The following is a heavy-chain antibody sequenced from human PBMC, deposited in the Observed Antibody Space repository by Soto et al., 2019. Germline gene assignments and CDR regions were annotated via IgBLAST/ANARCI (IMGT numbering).Heavy chain of an antibody. CDR1: GFTFSSYA. D-gene: IGHD2-15*01. Sequence: GGSLRLSCAASGFTFSSYAMSWVRQAPGKGLEWVSAISGSGGSTYYADSVKGRFTISRDNSKNTLYLQMNSLRAEETAVYYCAKDLRAGCSGGRCYSPYYYYYLDVWGKGTTVTVSS. J-gene: IGHJ6*03. CDR2: ISGSGGST. CDR3: AKDLRAGCSGGRCYSPYYYYYLDV. V-gene: IGHV3-23*01.